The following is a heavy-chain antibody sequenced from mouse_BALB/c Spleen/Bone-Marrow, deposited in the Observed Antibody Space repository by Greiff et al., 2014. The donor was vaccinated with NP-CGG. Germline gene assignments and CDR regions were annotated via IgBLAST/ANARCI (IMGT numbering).Heavy chain of an antibody. CDR3: ARGNGYHFDY. D-gene: IGHD1-2*01. Sequence: EVNVVESGPSLVKPSQTLSLTGSVTGDSITSSYWNWIRKFPGNKLEYMGYISYSGNAYYNPSLKSRISLTRDTSKNQYYLQLNSVTTEDTATYFCARGNGYHFDYWGQGTTLTVSS. CDR2: ISYSGNA. V-gene: IGHV3-8*02. CDR1: GDSITSSY. J-gene: IGHJ2*01.